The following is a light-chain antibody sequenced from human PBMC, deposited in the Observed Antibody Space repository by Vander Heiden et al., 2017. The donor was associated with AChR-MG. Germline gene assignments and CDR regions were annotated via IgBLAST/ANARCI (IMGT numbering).Light chain of an antibody. J-gene: IGLJ2*01. CDR2: GKN. V-gene: IGLV3-19*01. Sequence: SSELTQDPAVSMALGQTVRITCQGDSLRSYYASWYQQKPGQAPVLVIYGKNNRPSGIPDRFSGSSSGNTASLTITGAQAEDEADYYCNSRDSSGNHLGVVFGGGTKLTVL. CDR3: NSRDSSGNHLGVV. CDR1: SLRSYY.